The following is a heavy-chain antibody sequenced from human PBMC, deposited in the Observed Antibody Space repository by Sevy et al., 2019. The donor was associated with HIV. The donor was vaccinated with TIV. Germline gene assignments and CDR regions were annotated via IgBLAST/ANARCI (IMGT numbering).Heavy chain of an antibody. Sequence: GGSLRLSCAASGFTFSSYAMHWVRQAPGKGLEWVTGISYDGSNEYYADSVKGRFTISRDNSNNTLYLLMNSLRVEDTAVYYCASLRYYYGSGTDYSDSFDIWGQGTMVTVSS. V-gene: IGHV3-30-3*01. CDR2: ISYDGSNE. D-gene: IGHD3-10*01. CDR1: GFTFSSYA. CDR3: ASLRYYYGSGTDYSDSFDI. J-gene: IGHJ3*02.